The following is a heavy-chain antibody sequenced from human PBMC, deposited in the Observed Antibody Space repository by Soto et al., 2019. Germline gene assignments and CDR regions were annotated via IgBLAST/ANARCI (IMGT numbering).Heavy chain of an antibody. D-gene: IGHD5-12*01. CDR3: GRGGGRVATPRFGP. CDR1: GFTFSSYD. J-gene: IGHJ5*02. Sequence: EVQLVESGGGLVQPGGSLRLSCAASGFTFSSYDMHWVRQATGKGLEWVSAIGTAGDTYYPGSVKGRFTISRENAKNAVYLQMNSLRAGDTAVYYCGRGGGRVATPRFGPWGQGTLLTVSS. V-gene: IGHV3-13*04. CDR2: IGTAGDT.